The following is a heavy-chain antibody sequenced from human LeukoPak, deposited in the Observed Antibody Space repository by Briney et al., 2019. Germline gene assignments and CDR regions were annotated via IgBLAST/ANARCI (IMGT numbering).Heavy chain of an antibody. D-gene: IGHD7-27*01. CDR3: ARSPIGLGFFDY. Sequence: ASVKVSCKASGYTFTSYGISWVRQAPGQGLEWMGWISAYNGNTNYAQKLQGRVTMTTDTSTSTAYMELSSLSSDDTAVYYCARSPIGLGFFDYWGQGTLVTVSS. J-gene: IGHJ4*02. CDR1: GYTFTSYG. CDR2: ISAYNGNT. V-gene: IGHV1-18*01.